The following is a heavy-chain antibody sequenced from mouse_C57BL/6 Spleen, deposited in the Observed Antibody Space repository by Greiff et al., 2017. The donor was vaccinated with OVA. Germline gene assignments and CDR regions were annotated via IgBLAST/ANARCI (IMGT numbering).Heavy chain of an antibody. J-gene: IGHJ4*01. Sequence: QVQLQQPGAELVRPGSSVKLSCKASGYTFTSYWMHWVKQRPIQGLEWIGNIDPSDSETHYNQKFKDKATLTVDKSSSTAYMQLSSLTSEDSAVYYGAREVEISTGLPYYAMDYWGQGTTVTVSS. V-gene: IGHV1-52*01. D-gene: IGHD1-1*01. CDR3: AREVEISTGLPYYAMDY. CDR2: IDPSDSET. CDR1: GYTFTSYW.